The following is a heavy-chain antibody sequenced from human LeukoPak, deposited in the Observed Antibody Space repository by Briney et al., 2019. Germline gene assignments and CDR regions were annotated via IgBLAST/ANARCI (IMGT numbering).Heavy chain of an antibody. CDR3: ARLFTGYYYDSSGTLLDY. D-gene: IGHD3-22*01. CDR2: IYYSGST. CDR1: GGSISSSSYY. J-gene: IGHJ4*02. V-gene: IGHV4-39*01. Sequence: SETLSLTCTVSGGSISSSSYYWGWIRQPPGKGLEWIGSIYYSGSTYYNPSLKSRVTISVDTSKNQLSLKLSSVTAADTAVYYCARLFTGYYYDSSGTLLDYWGQGTLVTVSS.